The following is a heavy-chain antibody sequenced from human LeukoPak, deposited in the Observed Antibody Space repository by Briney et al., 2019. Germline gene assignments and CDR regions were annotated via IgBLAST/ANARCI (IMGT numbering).Heavy chain of an antibody. D-gene: IGHD1-20*01. V-gene: IGHV4-34*01. Sequence: SETLSLTCAVYGGSFSGYYWSWIRQPPGKGLELIGEINHSGSTNYNPSLKSRVTISVDTSKNQFSLKLSSVTAADTAVYYCARTGYNWNDGASFDYWGQGTLVTVSS. CDR3: ARTGYNWNDGASFDY. CDR1: GGSFSGYY. CDR2: INHSGST. J-gene: IGHJ4*02.